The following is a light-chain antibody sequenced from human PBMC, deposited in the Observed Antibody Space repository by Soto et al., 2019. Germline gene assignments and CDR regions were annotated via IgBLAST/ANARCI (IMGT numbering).Light chain of an antibody. V-gene: IGKV3-15*01. CDR2: SAS. CDR3: QQYINGYT. J-gene: IGKJ5*01. Sequence: EVVMTQSPATLSVFPGERVSLSCRASQSVSSSLAWYQQKPGQAPRLLIYSASTRATGIPARFSGSRSGTEFTLTISSLGSEDFAVYYCQQYINGYTFGQGTRLEIK. CDR1: QSVSSS.